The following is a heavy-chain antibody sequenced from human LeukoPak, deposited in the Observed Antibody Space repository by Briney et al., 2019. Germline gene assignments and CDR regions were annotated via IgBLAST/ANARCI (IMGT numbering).Heavy chain of an antibody. CDR2: ITSSSTV. J-gene: IGHJ4*02. CDR1: GFTFSNYS. CDR3: ARDYCSGPKCYFIDY. V-gene: IGHV3-48*04. D-gene: IGHD2-15*01. Sequence: GESLRLSCAASGFTFSNYSMNWVLQAPGKGLEWVSYITSSSTVYYAGSVKGRFTISRDNAKNSLFLQMNSLRAKDTAVYYCARDYCSGPKCYFIDYWGQGALVTVSS.